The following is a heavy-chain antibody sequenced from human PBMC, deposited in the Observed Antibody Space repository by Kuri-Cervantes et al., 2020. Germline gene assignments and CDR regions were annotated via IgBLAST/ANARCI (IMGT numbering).Heavy chain of an antibody. J-gene: IGHJ5*02. CDR3: ARGERGDYEETPNWFDP. CDR2: INPNSGGT. D-gene: IGHD4-17*01. V-gene: IGHV1-2*04. Sequence: ASVKVSCKASGYTFTGYYMHWVRQAPGQGLEWMGWINPNSGGTNYAQKFQGWVTMTRDTSISTAYMELRSLRSDDTAVYYCARGERGDYEETPNWFDPWGQGTLVTVSS. CDR1: GYTFTGYY.